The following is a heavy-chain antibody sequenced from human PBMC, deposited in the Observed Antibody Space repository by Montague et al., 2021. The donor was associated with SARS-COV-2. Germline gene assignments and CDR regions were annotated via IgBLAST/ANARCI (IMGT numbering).Heavy chain of an antibody. D-gene: IGHD1-1*01. CDR2: VHYTGTT. CDR1: GGSITVSRYD. CDR3: ARHRANAGSFDI. J-gene: IGHJ3*02. Sequence: SETLSLTCTVSGGSITVSRYDWGWIRQPPGKGPEWIGSVHYTGTTSYNASLKSRLTISVDTSENQFSLKTTSVTASDTAVYYCARHRANAGSFDIWGQGTMVTVSS. V-gene: IGHV4-39*01.